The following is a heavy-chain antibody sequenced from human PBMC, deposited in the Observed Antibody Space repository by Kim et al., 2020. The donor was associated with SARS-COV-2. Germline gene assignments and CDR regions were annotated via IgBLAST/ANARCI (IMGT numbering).Heavy chain of an antibody. Sequence: GGSLRLSCAASGFTFSSYWMHWVRQAPGKGLVWVSRINSDGSSTSYADSVKGRFTISRDNAKNTLYLQMNSLRAEDTAVYYCARDSGIVGAPYYYYGMDVWGQGTTGTVSS. CDR1: GFTFSSYW. J-gene: IGHJ6*02. D-gene: IGHD1-26*01. CDR3: ARDSGIVGAPYYYYGMDV. CDR2: INSDGSST. V-gene: IGHV3-74*01.